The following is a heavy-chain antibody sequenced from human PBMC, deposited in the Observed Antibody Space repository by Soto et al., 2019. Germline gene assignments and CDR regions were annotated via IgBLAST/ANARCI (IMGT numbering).Heavy chain of an antibody. D-gene: IGHD2-2*02. V-gene: IGHV4-4*02. CDR1: GGSISSSNW. J-gene: IGHJ6*02. Sequence: SETLSLTCAVSGGSISSSNWWSWVRQPPGKGLEWIGEIYHSGSTNYNPSLKSRVTISVDKSKNQFSLKLSSVTAADTAVYYCARASAAILGGYYYYGMDVWGQGTTVTVSS. CDR2: IYHSGST. CDR3: ARASAAILGGYYYYGMDV.